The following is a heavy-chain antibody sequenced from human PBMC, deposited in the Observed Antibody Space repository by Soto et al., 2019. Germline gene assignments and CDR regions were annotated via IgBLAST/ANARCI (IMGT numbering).Heavy chain of an antibody. V-gene: IGHV4-34*02. CDR2: INHSGST. J-gene: IGHJ6*03. D-gene: IGHD3-3*01. Sequence: QVQLQQWGAGLLKPSETLSLTCGVYGGSLSVYYWSWIRQSPGKGLEWIGEINHSGSTNYNPSFKCRVTRSVPTSKIQFSLKLNSLTAADTAVYYGALIPVRFSTFSSYMDVWGGGTTVTVSS. CDR3: ALIPVRFSTFSSYMDV. CDR1: GGSLSVYY.